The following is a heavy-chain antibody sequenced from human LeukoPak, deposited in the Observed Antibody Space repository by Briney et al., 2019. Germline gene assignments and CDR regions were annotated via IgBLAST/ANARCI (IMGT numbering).Heavy chain of an antibody. CDR2: IKSKTDGGTT. V-gene: IGHV3-15*01. Sequence: PGGSLRLSCAASGFTFSNAWMSWVRQAPGKGLEWVGRIKSKTDGGTTDYAAPVKGRFTISRDDSKNTLYLQMNSLKTEDTAVYYCTTDDNVAAAGRGYYYYYYMDVWGKGTTVTVSS. D-gene: IGHD6-13*01. J-gene: IGHJ6*03. CDR1: GFTFSNAW. CDR3: TTDDNVAAAGRGYYYYYYMDV.